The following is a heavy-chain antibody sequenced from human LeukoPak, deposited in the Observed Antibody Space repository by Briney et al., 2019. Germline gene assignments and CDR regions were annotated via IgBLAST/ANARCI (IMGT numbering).Heavy chain of an antibody. V-gene: IGHV1-2*06. CDR3: ARDVSSTPNWEFDY. Sequence: GASVKVSCKTSGYTFADYFIRWVRQAPGQGLEWMGRINANSGGTEYKQKFQGRVTMTRDTSISTAYVEVNWLISDDTAIYYCARDVSSTPNWEFDYWGQGTLVTVSS. CDR2: INANSGGT. D-gene: IGHD1-26*01. CDR1: GYTFADYF. J-gene: IGHJ4*02.